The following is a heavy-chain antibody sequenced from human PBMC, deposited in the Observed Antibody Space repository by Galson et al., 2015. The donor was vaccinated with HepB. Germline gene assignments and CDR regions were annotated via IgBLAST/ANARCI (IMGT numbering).Heavy chain of an antibody. Sequence: SLRLSCAASGFTFSSYAMSWVRQAPGKGLEWVSAISGSGGSTYYADSVKGRFTISRDNAKNSLYLQMNSLRAEDTAVYYCARDLRSSFPGLGYYYGMDVWGQGTTVTVSS. V-gene: IGHV3-23*01. D-gene: IGHD6-6*01. J-gene: IGHJ6*02. CDR1: GFTFSSYA. CDR3: ARDLRSSFPGLGYYYGMDV. CDR2: ISGSGGST.